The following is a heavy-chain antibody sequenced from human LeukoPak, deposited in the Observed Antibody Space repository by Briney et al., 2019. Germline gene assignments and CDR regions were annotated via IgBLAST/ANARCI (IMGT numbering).Heavy chain of an antibody. D-gene: IGHD3-22*01. Sequence: GASVKVSCKASGYTFTSYGISLVRQAPGQGLEWMGWISAYNGNTNYAQKLQGRVTMTTDTSTSTAYMELRSLRSDDTAVYYCARDRTYYYDSSGYHFDYWGQGTLVTVSS. V-gene: IGHV1-18*01. CDR2: ISAYNGNT. CDR3: ARDRTYYYDSSGYHFDY. CDR1: GYTFTSYG. J-gene: IGHJ4*02.